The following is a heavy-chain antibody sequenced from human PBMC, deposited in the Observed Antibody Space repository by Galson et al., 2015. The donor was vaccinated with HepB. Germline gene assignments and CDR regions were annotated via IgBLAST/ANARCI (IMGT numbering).Heavy chain of an antibody. D-gene: IGHD7-27*01. V-gene: IGHV3-74*01. CDR1: GFTFSHSW. CDR3: VSTNWGAPYY. J-gene: IGHJ4*02. CDR2: INPDGSST. Sequence: SLRLSCAASGFTFSHSWMHWVRQSPGKGLVWVSRINPDGSSTSYADSVKGRFTISRDNARNTLHLQLNSPTDEDTALYFCVSTNWGAPYYWGQGTLVTVPS.